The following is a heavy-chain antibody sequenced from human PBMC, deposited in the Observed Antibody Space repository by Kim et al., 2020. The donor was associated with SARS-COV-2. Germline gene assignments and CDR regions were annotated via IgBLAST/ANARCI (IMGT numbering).Heavy chain of an antibody. V-gene: IGHV4-59*01. Sequence: SETLSLICTASGGSISSYYWSWIRQPPGKGLEWIGYIYYSGSTNYNPSLKSRETISADTSNNQYSLKLSPVTAADTAVSSCARVSRITIFAVVGQFDPWG. CDR2: IYYSGST. CDR1: GGSISSYY. D-gene: IGHD3-3*01. J-gene: IGHJ5*02. CDR3: ARVSRITIFAVVGQFDP.